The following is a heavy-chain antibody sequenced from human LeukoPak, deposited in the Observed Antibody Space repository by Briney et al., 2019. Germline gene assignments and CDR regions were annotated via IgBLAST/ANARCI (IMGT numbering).Heavy chain of an antibody. CDR2: VSHDGNT. J-gene: IGHJ5*02. CDR3: ARHTIFCSFINCSPFDP. D-gene: IGHD3-3*01. CDR1: GGSINSALYY. Sequence: PSETLSLTCTVSGGSINSALYYWAWIRQTPEQQLEWIGSVSHDGNTKYSPSLGGRVSLSADTSKNAFFMEVHSVTAADSAIYYCARHTIFCSFINCSPFDPWGQGTLVTVSS. V-gene: IGHV4-39*01.